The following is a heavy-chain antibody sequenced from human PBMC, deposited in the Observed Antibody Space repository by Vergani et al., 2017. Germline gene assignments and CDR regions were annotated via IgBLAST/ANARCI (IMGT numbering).Heavy chain of an antibody. Sequence: EVQLLESGGDLVQPGGSLRLSCAASGFTFNHYAMNWVRQAPGKGLEWVSGISGSGGSTYYAGSVKGRFTISRDSSKSTLYLQMNSLRTEDTAVYYCATKSCGTPGCQIGYFMEWGQGTLVTVSS. CDR1: GFTFNHYA. CDR2: ISGSGGST. D-gene: IGHD1-1*01. J-gene: IGHJ1*01. V-gene: IGHV3-23*01. CDR3: ATKSCGTPGCQIGYFME.